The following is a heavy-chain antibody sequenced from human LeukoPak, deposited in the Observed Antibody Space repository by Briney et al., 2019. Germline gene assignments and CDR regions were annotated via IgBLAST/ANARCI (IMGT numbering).Heavy chain of an antibody. D-gene: IGHD2/OR15-2a*01. J-gene: IGHJ4*02. CDR1: GGSISSSSYY. CDR2: IYYSGST. CDR3: ARHFVRRGANSYFDY. Sequence: PSEPLSLTCTVSGGSISSSSYYWGWIRQPPGKGLEWIGRIYYSGSTYYNPSLTSRLPISVDTSKDQFSLKLSSVTAADTAVYYCARHFVRRGANSYFDYWGQGTLVTVSS. V-gene: IGHV4-39*01.